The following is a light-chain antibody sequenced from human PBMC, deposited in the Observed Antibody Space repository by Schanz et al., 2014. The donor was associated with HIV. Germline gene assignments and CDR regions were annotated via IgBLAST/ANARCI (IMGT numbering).Light chain of an antibody. CDR1: SSDVGGYNY. CDR3: SSYTSSSTYVV. CDR2: DVS. Sequence: QSALTQPASVSGSPGQSITISCTGTSSDVGGYNYVSWYQQHPGKAPKLIIYDVSNRPSGVSFRFSGSKSGNTASLTISGXXXEDEGDYYCSSYTSSSTYVVFGGGTKLTVL. V-gene: IGLV2-14*01. J-gene: IGLJ2*01.